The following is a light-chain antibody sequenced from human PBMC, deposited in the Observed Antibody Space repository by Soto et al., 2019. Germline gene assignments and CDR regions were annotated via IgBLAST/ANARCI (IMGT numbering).Light chain of an antibody. V-gene: IGLV2-14*01. J-gene: IGLJ1*01. Sequence: QSVLTQPASVSGSPGQSITISCIGTSGDIGSYNRVSWYQQHPGKAPKLIIYEVTDRPSGVSNRFSGSKSGNTASLTISGLQAEDEAEYYCSSYTNINTRACVFGTGTRSP. CDR2: EVT. CDR1: SGDIGSYNR. CDR3: SSYTNINTRACV.